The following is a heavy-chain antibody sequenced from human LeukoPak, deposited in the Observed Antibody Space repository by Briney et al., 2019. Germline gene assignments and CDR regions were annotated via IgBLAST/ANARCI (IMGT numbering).Heavy chain of an antibody. CDR1: GYTFTSYD. CDR3: ARGPYDFWSGYPPPLDY. D-gene: IGHD3-3*01. J-gene: IGHJ4*02. CDR2: INPNSGGT. V-gene: IGHV1-2*02. Sequence: EASVKVSCKASGYTFTSYDINWVRQAPGQGLEWMGWINPNSGGTNYAQKFQGRVTMTRDTSISTAYMELSRLRSDDTAVYYCARGPYDFWSGYPPPLDYWGQGTLVTVSS.